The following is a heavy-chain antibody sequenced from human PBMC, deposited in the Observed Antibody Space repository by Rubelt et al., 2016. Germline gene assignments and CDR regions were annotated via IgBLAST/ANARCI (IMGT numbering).Heavy chain of an antibody. CDR2: INPSGGST. Sequence: QGLEWMGIINPSGGSTSYAQKFQGRVTMTRDTSTSTVYMELSSLRSEDTAFYHCARHNSLAVAGSLGYWGQGSLVTVSS. CDR3: ARHNSLAVAGSLGY. D-gene: IGHD6-19*01. V-gene: IGHV1-46*01. J-gene: IGHJ4*02.